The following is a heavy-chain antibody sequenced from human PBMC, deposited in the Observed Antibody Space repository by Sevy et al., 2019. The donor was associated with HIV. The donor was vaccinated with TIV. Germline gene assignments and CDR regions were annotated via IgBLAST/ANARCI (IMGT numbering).Heavy chain of an antibody. D-gene: IGHD2-15*01. CDR3: ARGHQGPRDIVVVVAPGVSDAFDI. V-gene: IGHV3-48*02. CDR1: GFTFSSYS. CDR2: ISSSSSSTI. J-gene: IGHJ3*02. Sequence: GGSLRLSCAASGFTFSSYSMNWVRQAPGKGLEWVSYISSSSSSTIYYADSVKGRFTISRDNAKNSLYLQMNSLRDEDTAVYYCARGHQGPRDIVVVVAPGVSDAFDIWGQGTMVTVSS.